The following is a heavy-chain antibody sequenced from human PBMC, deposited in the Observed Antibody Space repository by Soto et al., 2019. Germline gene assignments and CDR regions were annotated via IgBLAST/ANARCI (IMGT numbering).Heavy chain of an antibody. CDR1: GFTFTKAY. CDR2: IKGSHAGGTT. V-gene: IGHV3-15*01. Sequence: EVQLVESGGGLVEPGGSIRLSCVASGFTFTKAYMTWVRQAPRKGLEWVGRIKGSHAGGTTDYATSVKGRFTISRDDSKNPLYLQMNSLKSEDTSVYYCATEGGYPGSNLYAAYWGQGTLVTVPS. D-gene: IGHD2-15*01. CDR3: ATEGGYPGSNLYAAY. J-gene: IGHJ4*02.